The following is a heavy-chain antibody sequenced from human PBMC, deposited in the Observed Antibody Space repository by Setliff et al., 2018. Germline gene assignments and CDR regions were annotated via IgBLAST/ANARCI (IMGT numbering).Heavy chain of an antibody. V-gene: IGHV1-2*02. Sequence: ASVKVSCKASGYAVTGYHIHWVRQAPGQGPEWMGWINPNTGGTNYAQKFQGRVTMTRDTSITTAYMELSSLRSDDTAIYYCARVAIMGPPSWGQGTLVTVSS. CDR2: INPNTGGT. J-gene: IGHJ5*02. CDR1: GYAVTGYH. CDR3: ARVAIMGPPS. D-gene: IGHD3-16*01.